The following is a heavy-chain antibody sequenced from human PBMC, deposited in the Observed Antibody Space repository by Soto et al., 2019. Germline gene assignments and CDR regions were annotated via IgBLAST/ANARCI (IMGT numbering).Heavy chain of an antibody. CDR3: ARTYDGSGPNSGGYAFDI. D-gene: IGHD3-22*01. V-gene: IGHV4-39*01. CDR2: IYYSGST. J-gene: IGHJ3*02. CDR1: GGTINSTSYY. Sequence: PSETLSLTCTVSGGTINSTSYYWGWIRQPPGKGLEWIGSIYYSGSTYYNPSLKSRVTISVDTSKNQFSLKLSSVTAADTAVYYCARTYDGSGPNSGGYAFDIWGQGTMVTVSS.